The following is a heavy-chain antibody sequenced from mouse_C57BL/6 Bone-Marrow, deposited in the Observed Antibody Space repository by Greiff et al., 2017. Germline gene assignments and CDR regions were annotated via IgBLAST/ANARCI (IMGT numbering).Heavy chain of an antibody. V-gene: IGHV5-15*01. CDR1: GFTFSDYG. J-gene: IGHJ1*03. CDR2: ISNLAYSI. Sequence: EVKLVESGGGLVQPGGSLKLSCAASGFTFSDYGMAWVRQAPRKGPAWVAFISNLAYSIYYADTVTGRFTISRENAKNTLYLEMSSLRSEDTAMYYCARLDEGYFHWYFDVWGTGTTVTVS. D-gene: IGHD2-3*01. CDR3: ARLDEGYFHWYFDV.